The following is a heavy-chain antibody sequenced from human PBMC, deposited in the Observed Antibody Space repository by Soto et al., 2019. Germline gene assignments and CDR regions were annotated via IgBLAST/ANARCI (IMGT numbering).Heavy chain of an antibody. J-gene: IGHJ1*01. CDR1: GYTFTGYY. V-gene: IGHV1-2*02. CDR3: ARVGKVGATPGYFQH. D-gene: IGHD1-26*01. Sequence: ASVKVSCKASGYTFTGYYMHWVRQAPGQGLEWMGWINPNSGGTNYAQKFQGRVTMTRDTSISTAYMELSRLRSDDTAVYYCARVGKVGATPGYFQHWGQGTLVTVSS. CDR2: INPNSGGT.